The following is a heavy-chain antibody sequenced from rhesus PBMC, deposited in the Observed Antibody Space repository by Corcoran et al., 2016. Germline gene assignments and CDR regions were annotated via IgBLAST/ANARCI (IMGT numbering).Heavy chain of an antibody. CDR2: LSYSGSP. CDR1: GGSIPRRYYF. CDR3: ASLPGIVAGLLDV. V-gene: IGHV4-122*02. D-gene: IGHD6-31*01. Sequence: QVQLQESGPGLVKSSATLSPPCAVSGGSIPRRYYFWPWLRPAPGKGLAWMGYLSYSGSPTYNPSLKSRVTISRDTSKNWFSLKLTSVTAADAAVYYCASLPGIVAGLLDVWGRGALVTVSS. J-gene: IGHJ5-2*02.